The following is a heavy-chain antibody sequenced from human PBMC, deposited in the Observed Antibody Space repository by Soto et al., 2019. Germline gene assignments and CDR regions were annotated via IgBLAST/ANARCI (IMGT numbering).Heavy chain of an antibody. CDR3: AKGRVVATREGCYFDY. V-gene: IGHV3-30*18. Sequence: QVQLVESGGGVVQPGRSLRLSCAASGFTFSRYGMHWVRQAPGNWLERVAVISYDGSNKYYAYSVKGRFTKSRDNSKNTVYLKMNSLRAEDKAVYYCAKGRVVATREGCYFDYWGQGTLVTVSS. CDR1: GFTFSRYG. CDR2: ISYDGSNK. D-gene: IGHD1-26*01. J-gene: IGHJ4*02.